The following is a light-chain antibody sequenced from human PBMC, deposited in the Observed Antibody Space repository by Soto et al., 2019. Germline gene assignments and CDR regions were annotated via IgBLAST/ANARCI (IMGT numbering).Light chain of an antibody. V-gene: IGLV1-40*01. Sequence: QSVLTQPPSVSETPGQRFTISCTGSSSDIGAGYDVHWYQQLPGKAPTLLIYGNTKRPSGVPYRFSGSRSGTSASLAITGLQAEDEADYYCQSYDSSQRHYVFGTGTKVTGL. J-gene: IGLJ1*01. CDR1: SSDIGAGYD. CDR2: GNT. CDR3: QSYDSSQRHYV.